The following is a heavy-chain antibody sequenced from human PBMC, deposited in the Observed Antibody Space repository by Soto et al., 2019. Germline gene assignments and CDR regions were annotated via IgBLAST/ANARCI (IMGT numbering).Heavy chain of an antibody. CDR3: ARWSVHNPCYFDL. CDR2: VGGSDPNS. Sequence: EVQLLESGGGLVQPGGSLRLSCAVSGFTFSSYAMSWVRRAPWKGLEWVSAVGGSDPNSYYADSVKGRFTISRDISKNTLYLQMNRLGDEYTALYYCARWSVHNPCYFDLWGRGTLVTVSS. J-gene: IGHJ2*01. D-gene: IGHD3-3*01. V-gene: IGHV3-23*01. CDR1: GFTFSSYA.